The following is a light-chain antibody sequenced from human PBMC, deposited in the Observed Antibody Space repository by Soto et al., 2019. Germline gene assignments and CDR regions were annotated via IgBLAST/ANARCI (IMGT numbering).Light chain of an antibody. CDR2: KDS. J-gene: IGLJ3*02. V-gene: IGLV3-27*01. CDR1: VLATKY. Sequence: SYELTQPSSVSVSPGQTARITCSGDVLATKYARWFQQKPGQAPVLVIYKDSERPSGIPERFSGSTSGSTVTLTISGAQVDDEADYYCFSAADSSRVFGVGTKLTVL. CDR3: FSAADSSRV.